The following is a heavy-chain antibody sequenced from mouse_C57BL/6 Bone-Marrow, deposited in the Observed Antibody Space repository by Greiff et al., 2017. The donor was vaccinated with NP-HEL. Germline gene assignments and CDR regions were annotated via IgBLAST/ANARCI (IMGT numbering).Heavy chain of an antibody. CDR3: TRGRYDGYYAMDY. V-gene: IGHV1-5*01. CDR2: IYPGNSDT. J-gene: IGHJ4*01. CDR1: GYTFTSYW. Sequence: EVQLQQSGTVLARPGASVKMSCKTSGYTFTSYWMHWVKQRPGQGLEWIGAIYPGNSDTSYNQKFKGKAKLTAVTSASTAYMELSSLTNEDSAVYYCTRGRYDGYYAMDYWGQGTSVTVSS. D-gene: IGHD2-14*01.